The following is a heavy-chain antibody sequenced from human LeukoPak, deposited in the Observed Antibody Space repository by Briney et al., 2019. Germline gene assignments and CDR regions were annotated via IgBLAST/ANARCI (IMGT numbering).Heavy chain of an antibody. CDR2: IYSGGSK. D-gene: IGHD2-2*01. CDR1: GFTVSSNY. Sequence: GGSLRLSCAASGFTVSSNYMSWVRQAPGKGREWVTDIYSGGSKYYADSVKGRFNIFRDNSKNTVYLQMNSLRAEDTAVYYCARASWRYCSSTSCYGNWFDPWGQGTLVTVSP. CDR3: ARASWRYCSSTSCYGNWFDP. J-gene: IGHJ5*02. V-gene: IGHV3-53*01.